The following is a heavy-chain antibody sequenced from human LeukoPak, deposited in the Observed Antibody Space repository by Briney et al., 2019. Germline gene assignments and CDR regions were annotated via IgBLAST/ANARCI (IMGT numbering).Heavy chain of an antibody. D-gene: IGHD1-26*01. CDR1: GGSISSGSYY. CDR2: IYTSGST. V-gene: IGHV4-61*02. CDR3: AGGSYPDWFGP. Sequence: SQTLSLTCTVSGGSISSGSYYWSWIRQPAGKGLEWIGRIYTSGSTNYNPSLKSRVTISVDTSKNQFSLKLSSVTAADTAVYYCAGGSYPDWFGPWGQGTLVTVSS. J-gene: IGHJ5*02.